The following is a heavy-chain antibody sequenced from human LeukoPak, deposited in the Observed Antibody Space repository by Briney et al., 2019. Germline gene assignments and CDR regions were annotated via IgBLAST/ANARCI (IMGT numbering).Heavy chain of an antibody. CDR1: GYSFTSYW. J-gene: IGHJ4*02. V-gene: IGHV5-10-1*01. CDR2: IDPSDSYT. Sequence: GESLKISCKGSGYSFTSYWISWVRQMPGKGLERMGRIDPSDSYTNYSPSFQGHVTISADKSISTAYLQWSSLKASDTAMYYCARHIQLWPDFDYWGQGTLVTVSS. D-gene: IGHD5-18*01. CDR3: ARHIQLWPDFDY.